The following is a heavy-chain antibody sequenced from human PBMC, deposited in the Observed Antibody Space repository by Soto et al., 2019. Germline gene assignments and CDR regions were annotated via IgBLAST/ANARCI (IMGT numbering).Heavy chain of an antibody. Sequence: GGSLRLSCTASGFTFSSYTMSWVRQAPGKGLEWVSSFSGRDATTYYADSVKGRFTISRDNSKNTLYLQMNSLRAEDTALYFCVRTIVGATKGGWFDPWGQGALVTVSS. V-gene: IGHV3-23*01. J-gene: IGHJ5*02. CDR3: VRTIVGATKGGWFDP. CDR2: FSGRDATT. D-gene: IGHD1-26*01. CDR1: GFTFSSYT.